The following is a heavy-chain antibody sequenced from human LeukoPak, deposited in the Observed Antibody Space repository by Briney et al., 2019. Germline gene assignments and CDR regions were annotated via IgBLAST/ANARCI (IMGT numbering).Heavy chain of an antibody. CDR1: GFTFSSYG. V-gene: IGHV3-30*02. D-gene: IGHD6-19*01. J-gene: IGHJ4*02. CDR3: AKDRPTSGWYRYFDY. Sequence: TGRSLRLSCAASGFTFSSYGMHWVRQAPGKWLEWDAFIRYDGSNKYYADCVNGRFTISRDNSKITQYLQMSSLRAEDTAVYYCAKDRPTSGWYRYFDYWGQGPLVSVSS. CDR2: IRYDGSNK.